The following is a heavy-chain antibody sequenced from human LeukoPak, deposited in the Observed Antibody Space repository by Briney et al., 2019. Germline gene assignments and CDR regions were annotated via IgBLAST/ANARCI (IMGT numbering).Heavy chain of an antibody. V-gene: IGHV3-23*01. CDR1: GFTFSSYA. CDR3: AKGSTVVTPGSWFDP. CDR2: ISGSGGST. Sequence: GASLRLSRAASGFTFSSYAMSWVRQAPGKGLEWVSAISGSGGSTYYADSVKGRFTISRDNSKNTLYLQMNSLRAEDTAVYYCAKGSTVVTPGSWFDPWGQGTLVTVSS. J-gene: IGHJ5*02. D-gene: IGHD4-23*01.